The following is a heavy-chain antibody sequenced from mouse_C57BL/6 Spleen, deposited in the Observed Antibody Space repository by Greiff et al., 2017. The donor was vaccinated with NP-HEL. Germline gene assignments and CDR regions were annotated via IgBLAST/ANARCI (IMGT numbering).Heavy chain of an antibody. D-gene: IGHD2-1*01. CDR2: ISSGSSTI. Sequence: EVKLMESGGGLVKPGGSLKLSCAASGFTFSDYGMHWVRQAPEKGLEWVAYISSGSSTIYYADTVKGRFTISRDNAKNTLFLQMTSLRSEDTAMYYCARRSLYGTLFDYWGQGTTLTVSS. J-gene: IGHJ2*01. CDR1: GFTFSDYG. CDR3: ARRSLYGTLFDY. V-gene: IGHV5-17*01.